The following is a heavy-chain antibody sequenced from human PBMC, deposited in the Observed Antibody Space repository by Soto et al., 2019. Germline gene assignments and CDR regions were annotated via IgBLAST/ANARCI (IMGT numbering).Heavy chain of an antibody. CDR3: ARVRESCTGGNCYYRFDY. CDR2: IYYTGST. V-gene: IGHV4-59*01. Sequence: SETLSLTCTVSGGSISSYYWSWIRQPPGKGLEWIGYIYYTGSTNYNPSLRSRVTISVDRSKNQFSLKLSSVTAADTAVYYCARVRESCTGGNCYYRFDYWGQGTLVTVSS. CDR1: GGSISSYY. J-gene: IGHJ4*02. D-gene: IGHD2-15*01.